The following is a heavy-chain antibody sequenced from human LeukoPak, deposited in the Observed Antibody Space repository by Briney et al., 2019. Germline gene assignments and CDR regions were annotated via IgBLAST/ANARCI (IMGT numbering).Heavy chain of an antibody. Sequence: GSLRLSCAASGFTCSSYEMNWVRQAPVKGLEWLSYISSSGSTIYYADSVKGRFTISRDNAKNSLYLQMNSLRAEDTAVYYCAELGITMIGGVWGKGTTVTISS. J-gene: IGHJ6*04. CDR2: ISSSGSTI. CDR3: AELGITMIGGV. CDR1: GFTCSSYE. V-gene: IGHV3-48*03. D-gene: IGHD3-10*02.